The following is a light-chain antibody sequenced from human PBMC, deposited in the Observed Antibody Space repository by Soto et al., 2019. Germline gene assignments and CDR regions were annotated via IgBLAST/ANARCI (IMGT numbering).Light chain of an antibody. CDR1: QSVSSN. Sequence: EIVMTQSPATLSVSPGERATLSCRASQSVSSNVAWYQQKPGQAPRLLIYGASTRATGIPARFSGSRSGTEFTLTISSLQSEDFAVYYCQQYNNWTQTFGQGTKVEIK. CDR2: GAS. V-gene: IGKV3-15*01. J-gene: IGKJ1*01. CDR3: QQYNNWTQT.